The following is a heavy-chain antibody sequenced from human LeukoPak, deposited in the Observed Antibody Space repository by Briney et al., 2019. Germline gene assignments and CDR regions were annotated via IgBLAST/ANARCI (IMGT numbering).Heavy chain of an antibody. V-gene: IGHV3-30*01. CDR3: AKFAEQLVPKSPGY. J-gene: IGHJ4*02. D-gene: IGHD6-6*01. CDR1: GFTFSSYA. CDR2: ISYDGSNK. Sequence: GGSLRLSCAASGFTFSSYAMHWVRQAPGKGLEWVAVISYDGSNKYYADSVKGRFTISRDNSKNTLYLQMNSLRAEDTAVYYCAKFAEQLVPKSPGYWGQGTLVTVSS.